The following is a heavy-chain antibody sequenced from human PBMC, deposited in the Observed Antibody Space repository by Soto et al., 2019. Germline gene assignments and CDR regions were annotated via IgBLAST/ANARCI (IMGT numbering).Heavy chain of an antibody. Sequence: QVQLQELGPGLVKPSQTLSLTCTVSGGSINSGGYCWSWIRQHPGKGLDWIGCISYGGSTSYNPALKSRVSISVDTSKNQFSLKLTSVTAADTAVYYCSRGILVWGQGALITVSS. V-gene: IGHV4-31*03. CDR2: ISYGGST. CDR1: GGSINSGGYC. D-gene: IGHD5-18*01. J-gene: IGHJ4*02. CDR3: SRGILV.